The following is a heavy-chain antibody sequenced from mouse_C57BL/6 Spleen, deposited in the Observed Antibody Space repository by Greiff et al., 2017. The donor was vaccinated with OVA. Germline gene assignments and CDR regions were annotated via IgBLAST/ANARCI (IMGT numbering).Heavy chain of an antibody. V-gene: IGHV1-15*01. J-gene: IGHJ4*01. D-gene: IGHD1-1*01. Sequence: VQLQQSGAELVRPGASVTLCKASGYTFTDYEMHWVKQTPVHGLEWIGAIDPETGGTAYNQKFKGKAILTADKSSSTAYMELRSLTSEDSAVYYCTSGSSYGYAMDYWGQGTSVTVSS. CDR3: TSGSSYGYAMDY. CDR2: IDPETGGT. CDR1: GYTFTDYE.